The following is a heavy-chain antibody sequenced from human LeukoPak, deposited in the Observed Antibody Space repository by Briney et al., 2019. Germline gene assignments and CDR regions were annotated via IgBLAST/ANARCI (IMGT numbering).Heavy chain of an antibody. J-gene: IGHJ4*02. D-gene: IGHD6-19*01. CDR2: IYDSGST. CDR3: ARNIAVAGLWDYFDY. V-gene: IGHV4-59*01. Sequence: PSETLSLTCTVSGGSINSYYWSWIRQPPGKGLEWIGYIYDSGSTNYNPSLKSRVSISVDTSKNQFSLELSSVSAADTAVYYCARNIAVAGLWDYFDYWGQGTLVTVSS. CDR1: GGSINSYY.